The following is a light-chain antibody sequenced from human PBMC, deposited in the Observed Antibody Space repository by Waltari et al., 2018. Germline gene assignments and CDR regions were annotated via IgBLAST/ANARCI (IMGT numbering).Light chain of an antibody. CDR3: SSYTTSSTVYV. J-gene: IGLJ1*01. CDR2: DVT. Sequence: QSALTQPASVSGSPGQSITISCTGTISDVGTYDYVPWYQQHPGKAPKLMIYDVTKRPSGIANRFSGSKSGNTASLTISGLQAEDEADYYCSSYTTSSTVYVFGTGTKVTVL. CDR1: ISDVGTYDY. V-gene: IGLV2-14*03.